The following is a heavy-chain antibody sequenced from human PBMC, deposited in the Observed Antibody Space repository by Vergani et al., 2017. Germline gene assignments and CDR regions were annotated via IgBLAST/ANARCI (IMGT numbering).Heavy chain of an antibody. CDR3: AKESHYYDSSGYYYPSSYFDL. CDR2: ISSSSSYI. J-gene: IGHJ2*01. Sequence: EVQLVESGGGLVKPGGSLRLSCAASGFTFSSYSMNWVRQAPGKGLEWVSSISSSSSYIYYADSVKGRFTISRDNAKNSLYLQMNSLRAEDTAVYYCAKESHYYDSSGYYYPSSYFDLWGRGTLVTVSS. CDR1: GFTFSSYS. V-gene: IGHV3-21*02. D-gene: IGHD3-22*01.